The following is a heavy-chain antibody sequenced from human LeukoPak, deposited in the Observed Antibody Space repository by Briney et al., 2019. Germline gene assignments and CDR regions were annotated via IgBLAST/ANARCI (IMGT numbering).Heavy chain of an antibody. Sequence: GESLKISCKGSENIFTNYWIGWGRQMPEKGLEWGGIIYPNDSDTSYSPSFQGQVTISADKSISTAYLQWSSLKASDTAMYYCASTWAPIAAAVPFYYYYGMDVWGQGTTVTVSS. V-gene: IGHV5-51*01. CDR2: IYPNDSDT. CDR1: ENIFTNYW. CDR3: ASTWAPIAAAVPFYYYYGMDV. J-gene: IGHJ6*02. D-gene: IGHD6-13*01.